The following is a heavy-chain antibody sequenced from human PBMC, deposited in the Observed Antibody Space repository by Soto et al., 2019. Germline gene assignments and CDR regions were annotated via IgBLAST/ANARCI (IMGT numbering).Heavy chain of an antibody. Sequence: PGGSLRLSCAASGFTFSNYWMHWVRQAPGKGLVWVSHINSDGSSTSYADSVKGRFTISRDNAKNTLYLQMNSLRAEDTAVYYCARLNPPLPYEYWGQGTLVTVSS. J-gene: IGHJ4*02. CDR3: ARLNPPLPYEY. CDR1: GFTFSNYW. V-gene: IGHV3-74*01. CDR2: INSDGSST.